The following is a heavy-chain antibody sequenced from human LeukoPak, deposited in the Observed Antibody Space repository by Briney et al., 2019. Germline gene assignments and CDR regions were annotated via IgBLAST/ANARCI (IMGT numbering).Heavy chain of an antibody. CDR3: ARSLGRYREFDY. V-gene: IGHV3-33*01. Sequence: GGSLRLFCASSGFTFSSYGMLGARRARAKGLEEGAVKRYEGSNKYYADAVRGRFTIHRHNSKNRLHLQMNSLRAEDTAVYYCARSLGRYREFDYWGQGTLVTVSS. CDR1: GFTFSSYG. J-gene: IGHJ4*02. CDR2: KRYEGSNK. D-gene: IGHD5-18*01.